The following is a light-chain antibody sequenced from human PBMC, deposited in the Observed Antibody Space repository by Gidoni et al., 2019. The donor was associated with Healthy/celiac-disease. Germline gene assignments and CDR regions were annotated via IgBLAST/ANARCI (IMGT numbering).Light chain of an antibody. CDR3: QQYDSTPYT. J-gene: IGKJ2*01. CDR2: WAS. V-gene: IGKV4-1*01. CDR1: QSVLYSSNNKNY. Sequence: DIVMTQSPDSLAVSLGERATINCKSSQSVLYSSNNKNYLAWYQQKPGQPPKLLIYWASTRETGVPDRFSGSGSGTDFTLTISSLQAEDVAVYYCQQYDSTPYTFXQXTKLXIK.